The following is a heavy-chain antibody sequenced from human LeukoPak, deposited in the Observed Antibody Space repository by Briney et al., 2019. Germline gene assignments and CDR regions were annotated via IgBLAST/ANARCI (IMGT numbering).Heavy chain of an antibody. D-gene: IGHD3-10*01. J-gene: IGHJ2*01. CDR3: ARFAAAGPRGSYWFFDL. V-gene: IGHV1-2*02. CDR1: GYNFTDYY. Sequence: ASVKVSCKASGYNFTDYYIHWVRQAPGQGLEWMGWINPNSGGIHYAQNFQGRVTMTRDTSISTTYMELSTMRSDDTAVYYCARFAAAGPRGSYWFFDLWGRGILVTVSS. CDR2: INPNSGGI.